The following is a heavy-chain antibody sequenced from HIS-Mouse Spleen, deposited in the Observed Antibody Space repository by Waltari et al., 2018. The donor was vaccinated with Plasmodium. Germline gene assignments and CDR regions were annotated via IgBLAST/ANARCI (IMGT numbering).Heavy chain of an antibody. CDR1: GFTFRSSA. V-gene: IGHV3-30*04. J-gene: IGHJ6*02. Sequence: QVQLVESGGGVVQPGRSLSISCAASGFTFRSSAMTWVRQAPGKGLEWVAVISYDGSNKYYADSVKGRFTISRDNSKNTLYLQMNSLRAEDTAVYYCARAHTGYSSSWYYYGMDVWGQGTTVTVSS. D-gene: IGHD6-13*01. CDR2: ISYDGSNK. CDR3: ARAHTGYSSSWYYYGMDV.